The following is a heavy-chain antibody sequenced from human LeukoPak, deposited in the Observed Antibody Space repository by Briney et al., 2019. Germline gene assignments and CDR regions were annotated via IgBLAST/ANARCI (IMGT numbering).Heavy chain of an antibody. Sequence: ASVKVSCKASGFTFTSSAVQWVRQARGQRLEWIGWIVVGSGNTNYAQKFQERVTITRDMSTSTAYMELSSLRSEDTAVYYCAALSAYYYDSSGVDAFDIWGQGTMVTVSS. D-gene: IGHD3-22*01. J-gene: IGHJ3*02. CDR3: AALSAYYYDSSGVDAFDI. V-gene: IGHV1-58*01. CDR2: IVVGSGNT. CDR1: GFTFTSSA.